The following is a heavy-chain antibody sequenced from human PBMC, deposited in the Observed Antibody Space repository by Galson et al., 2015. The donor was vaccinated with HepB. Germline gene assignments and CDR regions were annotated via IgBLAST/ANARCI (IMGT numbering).Heavy chain of an antibody. J-gene: IGHJ6*02. CDR2: IRYDGSNK. CDR1: GFTFSSYD. Sequence: SLRLSCAASGFTFSSYDMHWVRQAPGKGLEWVADIRYDGSNKYYADSVKGRFTISRDNSKNTLYLQMNSLRAEDTAVYYCAKELSVAGYGMDVWGQGTTVTVSS. CDR3: AKELSVAGYGMDV. D-gene: IGHD6-19*01. V-gene: IGHV3-33*06.